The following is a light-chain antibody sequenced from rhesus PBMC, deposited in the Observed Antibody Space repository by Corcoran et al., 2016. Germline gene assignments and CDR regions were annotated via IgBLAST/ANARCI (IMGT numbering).Light chain of an antibody. J-gene: IGKJ2*01. CDR1: QSVSSY. CDR3: YQHSSGYS. CDR2: GAS. V-gene: IGKV3-10*01. Sequence: QVILTQSPATRSLSPGERATLSCRASQSVSSYLAWDQQKPGQTPRLLNYGASSRATGIPDRVSGSGSGTDFPLTISSLDPEDVGVYHCYQHSSGYSFGQGTKVEIK.